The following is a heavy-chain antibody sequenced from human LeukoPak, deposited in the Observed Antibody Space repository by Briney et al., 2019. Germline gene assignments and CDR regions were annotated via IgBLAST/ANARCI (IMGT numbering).Heavy chain of an antibody. CDR1: GGSISSYY. J-gene: IGHJ4*02. D-gene: IGHD3-22*01. CDR3: ARANTYYYDSSGYSPEVYYFDY. Sequence: PSETLSLTCTVSGGSISSYYWSWIRQPAGKGLEWIGRIYTSGSTNYNPSLKSRVTMSVDTSKNQFSLKLSSVTAADTAVHYCARANTYYYDSSGYSPEVYYFDYWGQGTLVTVSS. CDR2: IYTSGST. V-gene: IGHV4-4*07.